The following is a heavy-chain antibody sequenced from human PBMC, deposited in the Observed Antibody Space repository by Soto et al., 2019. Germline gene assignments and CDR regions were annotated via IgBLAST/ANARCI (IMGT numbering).Heavy chain of an antibody. Sequence: PGGSLRLSCAATGFTFSSYGMHWVRQAPGKGLEWVAVISYDGSNKYYADSVKGRFTISRDNSKNTLYLQMNSLRAEDTDVYYCAKEGLRYYYDSSGYLDYWGQGTLVTVSS. D-gene: IGHD3-22*01. CDR1: GFTFSSYG. V-gene: IGHV3-30*18. CDR2: ISYDGSNK. CDR3: AKEGLRYYYDSSGYLDY. J-gene: IGHJ4*02.